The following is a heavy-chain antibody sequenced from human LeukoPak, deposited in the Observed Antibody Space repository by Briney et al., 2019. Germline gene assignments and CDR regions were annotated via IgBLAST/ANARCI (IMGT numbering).Heavy chain of an antibody. V-gene: IGHV3-7*01. J-gene: IGHJ3*02. CDR1: GFTFSSYW. Sequence: PGGSLRLSCAASGFTFSSYWMSWVRQAPGKGLEWVANIKQDGSEKYYVDSVKGRFTISRDNAKNSLYLQMNSLRAEDTAVYYCARTRGGSYYPGSAFDIWGQGTMVTVSS. CDR3: ARTRGGSYYPGSAFDI. CDR2: IKQDGSEK. D-gene: IGHD1-26*01.